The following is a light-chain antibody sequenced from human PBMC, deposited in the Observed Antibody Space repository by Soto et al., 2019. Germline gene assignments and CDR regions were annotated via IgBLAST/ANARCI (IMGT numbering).Light chain of an antibody. CDR1: LSINSW. CDR3: LQHNSYPLT. Sequence: DIQMTHSPSTLSSXXXXXXGXXXRARLSINSWLAWYQQKPGKAPKLLISLTSSLQSGVPSRFSGSGSGTEFTLTISSLQPEDFATYYCLQHNSYPLTFGGGTKVDIK. J-gene: IGKJ4*01. CDR2: LTS. V-gene: IGKV1-5*01.